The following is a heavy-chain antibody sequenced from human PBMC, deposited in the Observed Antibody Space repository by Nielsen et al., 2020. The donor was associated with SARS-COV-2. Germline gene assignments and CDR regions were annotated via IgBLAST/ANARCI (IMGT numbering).Heavy chain of an antibody. V-gene: IGHV1-2*04. Sequence: ASVKVSCKASGYTFTGYYMHWVRQAPGQGLEWMGWINPNSGGTNYAQKFQGWVTMTRDTSISTAYMELSRLRSDDTAVYYCARVGTIWQWLVRTYYFDYWGQGTLVTVSS. CDR1: GYTFTGYY. D-gene: IGHD6-19*01. CDR2: INPNSGGT. CDR3: ARVGTIWQWLVRTYYFDY. J-gene: IGHJ4*02.